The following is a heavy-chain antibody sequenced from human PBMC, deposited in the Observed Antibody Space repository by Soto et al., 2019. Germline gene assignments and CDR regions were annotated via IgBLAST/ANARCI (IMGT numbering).Heavy chain of an antibody. V-gene: IGHV4-34*01. CDR1: GVFISSDAYY. J-gene: IGHJ5*02. Sequence: PSETLSLTCAVAGVFISSDAYYWSWIRQPPGKGLEWIGEINHSGSTNYNPSLKSRVTISVDTSKNQFSLKLSSVTAADTAVYYCARGQRAPRRRRDRGYSYGWDWFDPWGQGNLVTVSS. CDR2: INHSGST. D-gene: IGHD5-18*01. CDR3: ARGQRAPRRRRDRGYSYGWDWFDP.